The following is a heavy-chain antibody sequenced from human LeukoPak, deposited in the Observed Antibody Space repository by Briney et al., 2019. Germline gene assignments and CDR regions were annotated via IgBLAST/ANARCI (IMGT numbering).Heavy chain of an antibody. CDR2: IYPRDGST. J-gene: IGHJ4*02. Sequence: ASVKVSCKASGYTFTSNYTHWVRQAPGQGLEWMGMIYPRDGSTSYAQKFQGRVTVTRDTSTSTVHMELSGLRSEDTAVYYCARDQEGFDYWGQGTLVTVSS. V-gene: IGHV1-46*01. CDR3: ARDQEGFDY. CDR1: GYTFTSNY.